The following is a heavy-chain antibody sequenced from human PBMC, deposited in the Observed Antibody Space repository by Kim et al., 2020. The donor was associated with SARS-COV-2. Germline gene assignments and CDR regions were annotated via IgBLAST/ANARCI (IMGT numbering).Heavy chain of an antibody. CDR3: ARGYFDY. CDR2: INHSGST. CDR1: GGSFSGYY. J-gene: IGHJ4*02. Sequence: SETLSLTCAVYGGSFSGYYWSWIRQPPGKGLEWIGEINHSGSTNYNPSLKSRVTISVDTSKNQFSLKLSSVTAADTAVYYCARGYFDYWGQGTLVTVSS. V-gene: IGHV4-34*01.